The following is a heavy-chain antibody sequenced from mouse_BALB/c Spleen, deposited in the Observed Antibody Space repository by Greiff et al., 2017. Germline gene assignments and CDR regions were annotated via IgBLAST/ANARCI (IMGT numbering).Heavy chain of an antibody. J-gene: IGHJ3*01. CDR2: ISSGSSTI. CDR3: ARSEALTGTWFAY. D-gene: IGHD4-1*01. V-gene: IGHV5-17*02. Sequence: EVKLMESGGGLVQPGGSRKLSCAASGFTFSSFGMHWVRQAPEKGLEWVAYISSGSSTIYYADTVKGRFTISRDNPKNTLFLQMTSLRSEDTAMYYCARSEALTGTWFAYWGQGTLVTVSA. CDR1: GFTFSSFG.